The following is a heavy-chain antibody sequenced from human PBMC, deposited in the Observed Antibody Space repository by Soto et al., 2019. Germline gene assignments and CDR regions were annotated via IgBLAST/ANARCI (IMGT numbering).Heavy chain of an antibody. D-gene: IGHD6-13*01. Sequence: PGGSLRLSCIASGFTFGDYAMSWYRQAPGKGLDWVGFISNKNYGGAAEYASSVKGRFIISRDDSKSIAYLQMNSLETEDTAVYYCTRGGASAAVIYWGQGTLVTVSS. CDR1: GFTFGDYA. CDR3: TRGGASAAVIY. V-gene: IGHV3-49*03. CDR2: ISNKNYGGAA. J-gene: IGHJ4*02.